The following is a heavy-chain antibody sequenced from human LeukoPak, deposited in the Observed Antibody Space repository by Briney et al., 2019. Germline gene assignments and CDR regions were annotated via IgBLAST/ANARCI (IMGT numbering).Heavy chain of an antibody. CDR3: AGSGSTGFDY. V-gene: IGHV4-30-2*01. J-gene: IGHJ4*02. CDR2: IYHSGST. CDR1: GGSISSGGYS. Sequence: SETLSLTCTVSGGSISSGGYSWSWIRQPPGKGLEWIGYIYHSGSTYYNPSLKSRVTISVDRSKNQFSLKLSSVTAADTAVYYCAGSGSTGFDYWGQGTLVTVSS. D-gene: IGHD3-10*01.